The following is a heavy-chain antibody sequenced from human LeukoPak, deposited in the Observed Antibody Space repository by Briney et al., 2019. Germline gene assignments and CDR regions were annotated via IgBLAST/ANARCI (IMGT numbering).Heavy chain of an antibody. Sequence: QPGGSLRLSCAASGFTFSSYAMSWVRQAPGKGLEWVSAISGSGDTTYYADSVKGRFAISRDNSENTLYLQMNRLRDEDTAVYHCAKDFLGTVPDVFDIWGQGTMVTVSS. V-gene: IGHV3-23*01. D-gene: IGHD7-27*01. J-gene: IGHJ3*02. CDR3: AKDFLGTVPDVFDI. CDR1: GFTFSSYA. CDR2: ISGSGDTT.